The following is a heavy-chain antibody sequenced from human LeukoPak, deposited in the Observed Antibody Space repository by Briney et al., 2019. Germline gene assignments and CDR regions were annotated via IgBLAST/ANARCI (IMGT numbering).Heavy chain of an antibody. J-gene: IGHJ1*01. CDR1: GFTFSSYA. V-gene: IGHV3-23*01. Sequence: GGSLRLSCAASGFTFSSYAMSWVRQAPGKGLEWVSAISGGGGSAYYADSVKGRFTISRDNSKNTLYLQMNSLRAEDTAVYYCAKDRNPFIAAAGTFYFQHWGQGTLVTVSS. D-gene: IGHD6-13*01. CDR2: ISGGGGSA. CDR3: AKDRNPFIAAAGTFYFQH.